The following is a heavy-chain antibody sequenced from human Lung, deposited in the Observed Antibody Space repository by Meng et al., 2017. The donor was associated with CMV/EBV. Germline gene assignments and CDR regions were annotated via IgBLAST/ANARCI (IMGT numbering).Heavy chain of an antibody. D-gene: IGHD5-18*01. V-gene: IGHV4-39*07. CDR1: GDSVSSSSYY. CDR2: IYYSGTT. J-gene: IGHJ4*02. CDR3: TSEGYSSDLDY. Sequence: QLQLQGSGRGLVKPSEXPSLTCTVSGDSVSSSSYYRGCVRQPPGKGMEWIGSIYYSGTTYYNPSLKSRVTISVDTSKNQFSLRLSSVTAADTAVYYCTSEGYSSDLDYWGQGTMVTVS.